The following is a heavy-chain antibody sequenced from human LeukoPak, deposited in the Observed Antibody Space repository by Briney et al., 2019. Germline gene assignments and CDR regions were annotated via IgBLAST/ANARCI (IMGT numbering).Heavy chain of an antibody. J-gene: IGHJ6*02. CDR1: GFTFSSYA. Sequence: GGSLRLSCAASGFTFSSYAMSWVLQAPGKGLEWVSAISGSGSSTYYADSVKGRFTISRDNSKNTLYLQMNSLRAEDTAVYYCAKAGYCSSTSCYRNHGMDVWGQGTTVTVFS. CDR3: AKAGYCSSTSCYRNHGMDV. D-gene: IGHD2-2*02. CDR2: ISGSGSST. V-gene: IGHV3-23*01.